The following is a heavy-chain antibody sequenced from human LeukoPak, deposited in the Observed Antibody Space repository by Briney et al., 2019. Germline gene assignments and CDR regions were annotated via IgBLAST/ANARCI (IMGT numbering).Heavy chain of an antibody. CDR1: GGSFSGYY. CDR2: INHSGST. D-gene: IGHD2-15*01. V-gene: IGHV4-34*03. CDR3: WLQRMVAAYFDS. Sequence: SETLSLTCAVYGGSFSGYYWSWIRQPPGKGLEWIGEINHSGSTNYNPSLKSRLTISVDTSKNQFSLQLSSVTAADTAVYYCWLQRMVAAYFDSWGQGTLVTVSS. J-gene: IGHJ4*02.